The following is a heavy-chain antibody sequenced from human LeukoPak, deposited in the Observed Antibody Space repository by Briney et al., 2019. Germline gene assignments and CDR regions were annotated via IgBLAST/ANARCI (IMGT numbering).Heavy chain of an antibody. CDR1: GGTFSSYA. V-gene: IGHV1-69*13. CDR2: IIPIFGTA. J-gene: IGHJ6*02. D-gene: IGHD3-22*01. CDR3: ARDRSRYYLYYYYGMDV. Sequence: GASVKVSCKASGGTFSSYAISWVRQAPGQGLEWMGGIIPIFGTANYAQKFQGRVTIAADESTSTAYMELSSLRSEDTAVYYCARDRSRYYLYYYYGMDVWGQGTTVTVSS.